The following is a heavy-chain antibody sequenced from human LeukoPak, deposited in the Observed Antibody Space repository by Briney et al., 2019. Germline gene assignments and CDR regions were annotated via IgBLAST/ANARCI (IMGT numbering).Heavy chain of an antibody. CDR1: GFTFSDYW. V-gene: IGHV3-7*01. CDR3: ARRGGSSSRRSPIDY. CDR2: IKQDGSQR. Sequence: GGSLRLSCTASGFTFSDYWMTWVRQAPGKGPEWVANIKQDGSQRYYVDSVRGRFTISRDNAKNSLFLQMNGLRAEDMAVYYCARRGGSSSRRSPIDYWGQGTLVTVPS. J-gene: IGHJ4*02. D-gene: IGHD6-6*01.